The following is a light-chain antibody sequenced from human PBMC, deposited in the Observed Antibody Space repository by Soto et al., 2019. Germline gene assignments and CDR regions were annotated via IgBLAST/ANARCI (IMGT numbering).Light chain of an antibody. CDR3: YSYAGTYTLGV. CDR2: DVN. CDR1: SNDVGGYNY. J-gene: IGLJ1*01. Sequence: QSALTQPRSVSGSPGQSVTISCTGTSNDVGGYNYVSWYQQHPGKAPKLMIYDVNKGPSGVPDRFSGSKSGNTASLTISGLQAEDEADYYCYSYAGTYTLGVFGTGTKLTVL. V-gene: IGLV2-11*01.